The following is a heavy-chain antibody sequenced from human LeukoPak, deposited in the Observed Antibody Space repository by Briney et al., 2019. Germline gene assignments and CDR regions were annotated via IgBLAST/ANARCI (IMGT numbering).Heavy chain of an antibody. D-gene: IGHD1-26*01. CDR3: AKDILSWRGSHDY. V-gene: IGHV3-23*01. J-gene: IGHJ4*02. CDR2: ISGSGGST. CDR1: GFTFRSYA. Sequence: PGGSLRLSXAASGFTFRSYAMSWVRQAPGKGLEWVSAISGSGGSTYYADSVKGRFTISRDNSKNTLYLQMNSLRAEDTAVYYCAKDILSWRGSHDYWGQGTLVTVSS.